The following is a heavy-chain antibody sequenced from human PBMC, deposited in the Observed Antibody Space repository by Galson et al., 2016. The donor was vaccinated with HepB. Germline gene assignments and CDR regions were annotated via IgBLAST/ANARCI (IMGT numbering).Heavy chain of an antibody. Sequence: SLRLSCAASGFTFTSYSMNWVRQAPGKGLEWVADIEEDAIKKHYVDSVRGRFTISRDNANNSLYLQMNSLRAEDTAVYYCASGSYFWSWGQGTLVTVSS. CDR3: ASGSYFWS. V-gene: IGHV3-7*03. CDR1: GFTFTSYS. D-gene: IGHD1-26*01. J-gene: IGHJ5*02. CDR2: IEEDAIKK.